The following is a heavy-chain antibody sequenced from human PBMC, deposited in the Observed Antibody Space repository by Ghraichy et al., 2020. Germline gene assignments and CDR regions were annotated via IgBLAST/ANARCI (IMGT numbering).Heavy chain of an antibody. J-gene: IGHJ4*02. Sequence: GGSLRLSCAASGFTFSNYAMHWVRQAPGKGLEWVAVISYDGSVKYYADSVKGRFTISRDNSKNTLYLQMNSLRAEDTTVYYCAGGGARNFDYWGQGTLVTVSS. D-gene: IGHD3-16*01. V-gene: IGHV3-30*04. CDR3: AGGGARNFDY. CDR1: GFTFSNYA. CDR2: ISYDGSVK.